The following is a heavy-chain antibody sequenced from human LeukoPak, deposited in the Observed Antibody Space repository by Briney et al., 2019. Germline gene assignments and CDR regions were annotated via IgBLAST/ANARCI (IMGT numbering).Heavy chain of an antibody. D-gene: IGHD6-19*01. V-gene: IGHV1-69*04. Sequence: SVKVSCKASGGTFSSYAISWVRQAPGQGLEWMGRIIPILGIANYAQKFQGRVTITADKSTSTAYMELSSLRSEDTAVYYCARTYSSGWYNAPEYFQHWGQGTLVTVSS. CDR3: ARTYSSGWYNAPEYFQH. CDR1: GGTFSSYA. CDR2: IIPILGIA. J-gene: IGHJ1*01.